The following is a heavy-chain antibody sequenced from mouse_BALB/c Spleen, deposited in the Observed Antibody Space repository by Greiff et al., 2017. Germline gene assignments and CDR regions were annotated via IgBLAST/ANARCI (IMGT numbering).Heavy chain of an antibody. CDR2: INPGSGGT. V-gene: IGHV1-54*01. Sequence: VQRVESGAELVRPGTSVKVSCKASGYAFTNYLIEWVKQRPGQGLEWIGVINPGSGGTNYNEKFKGKATLTADKSSSTAYMQLSSLTSDDSAVYFCAGGYDDWYFDVWGAGTTVTVSS. D-gene: IGHD2-2*01. CDR1: GYAFTNYL. J-gene: IGHJ1*01. CDR3: AGGYDDWYFDV.